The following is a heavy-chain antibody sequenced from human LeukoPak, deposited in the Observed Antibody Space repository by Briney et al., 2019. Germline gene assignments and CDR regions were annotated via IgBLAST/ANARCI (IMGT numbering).Heavy chain of an antibody. V-gene: IGHV3-7*01. CDR3: ARKYSGSDH. CDR1: GCTFANYW. Sequence: GGSLRLSCAVSGCTFANYWMTWVRQAPGKGLEWVANINPDGIKFYVDSVRGRFTISRDNTKNSVYLQMNSLRVEDTGVYYCARKYSGSDHWGQGTLVTVSS. J-gene: IGHJ4*02. CDR2: INPDGIK. D-gene: IGHD1-26*01.